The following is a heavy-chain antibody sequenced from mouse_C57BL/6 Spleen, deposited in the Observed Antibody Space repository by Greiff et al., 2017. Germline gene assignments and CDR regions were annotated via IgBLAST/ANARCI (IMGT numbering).Heavy chain of an antibody. CDR1: GFTFSDYG. J-gene: IGHJ4*01. CDR3: ARRDGNYPYYYAMDY. Sequence: DVKLQESGGGLVKPGGSLKLSCAASGFTFSDYGMHWVRQAPEKGLEWVAYISSGSSTIYYADTVKGRVTISRDNAKNTLFLQMTSLRSEDTAMYYCARRDGNYPYYYAMDYWGQGTSVTVSS. D-gene: IGHD2-1*01. V-gene: IGHV5-17*01. CDR2: ISSGSSTI.